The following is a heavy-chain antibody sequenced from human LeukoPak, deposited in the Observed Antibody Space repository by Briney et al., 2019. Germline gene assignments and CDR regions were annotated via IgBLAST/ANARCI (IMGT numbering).Heavy chain of an antibody. Sequence: ASVKVSCKASGYTFTSYGISWVRQAPGQGLEWMGWISAYNGNTNYAQKLQGRVTMTTDTSTSTAYMELRSLRSDDTAVYYCARLSPPGITVQLTFDYWGQGTLVTVSS. V-gene: IGHV1-18*01. CDR2: ISAYNGNT. CDR1: GYTFTSYG. J-gene: IGHJ4*02. D-gene: IGHD1-14*01. CDR3: ARLSPPGITVQLTFDY.